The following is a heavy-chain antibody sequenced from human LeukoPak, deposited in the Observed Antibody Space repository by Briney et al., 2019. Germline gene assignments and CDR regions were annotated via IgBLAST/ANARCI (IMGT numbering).Heavy chain of an antibody. CDR2: IWYDGSNK. D-gene: IGHD1-26*01. CDR3: ARERQAYSLYGMDV. V-gene: IGHV3-33*01. J-gene: IGHJ6*02. Sequence: GGSLRLSCAASGFTFSSYGMDWVRQAPGKGLEWVAVIWYDGSNKYYADSVKGRFTISRDNSKNTLYLQMNSLRAEDTAVYYCARERQAYSLYGMDVWGQGTTVTVSS. CDR1: GFTFSSYG.